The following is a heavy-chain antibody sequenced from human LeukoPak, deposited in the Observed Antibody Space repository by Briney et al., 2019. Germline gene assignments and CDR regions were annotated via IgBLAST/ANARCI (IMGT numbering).Heavy chain of an antibody. CDR3: ARLKRSLNWFDP. J-gene: IGHJ5*02. CDR1: GGSISSGGYY. CDR2: IYYSGST. Sequence: PSQTLSLTCTVSGGSISSGGYYWSWIRQHPGKGLEWIGYIYYSGSTYYNPSLKSRVTISVDTSKNQFPLKLSSVTAADTAVYYCARLKRSLNWFDPWGQGTLVTVSS. V-gene: IGHV4-31*03. D-gene: IGHD2-15*01.